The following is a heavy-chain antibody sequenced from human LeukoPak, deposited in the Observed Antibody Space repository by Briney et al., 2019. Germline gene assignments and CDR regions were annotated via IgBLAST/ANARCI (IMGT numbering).Heavy chain of an antibody. CDR1: GFTFSSYE. CDR2: ISSSGSTI. D-gene: IGHD2-2*01. V-gene: IGHV3-48*03. CDR3: ASAGVYCSSTSCYNYYYYGMDV. J-gene: IGHJ6*02. Sequence: PGGSLRLSCAASGFTFSSYEMNWVRQAPWKGLEWVSYISSSGSTIYYADSVKGRFTISRDNAKNSLYLQMNSLRAEDTAVYYCASAGVYCSSTSCYNYYYYGMDVWGQGTTVTVSS.